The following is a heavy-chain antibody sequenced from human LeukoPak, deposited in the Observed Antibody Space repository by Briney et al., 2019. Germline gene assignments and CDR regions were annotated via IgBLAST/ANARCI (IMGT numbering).Heavy chain of an antibody. V-gene: IGHV4-31*03. J-gene: IGHJ4*02. CDR1: GGSISSDAYY. Sequence: SQTLSLTCTVSGGSISSDAYYWSWIRQLPGKGLEWIGYIYYSGITYYNPSLKTRVIISLDTSKNQFSLELTSVTAADTAVYYCAREGGFYRPLDYSGQGTLVTVSS. CDR2: IYYSGIT. CDR3: AREGGFYRPLDY. D-gene: IGHD6-25*01.